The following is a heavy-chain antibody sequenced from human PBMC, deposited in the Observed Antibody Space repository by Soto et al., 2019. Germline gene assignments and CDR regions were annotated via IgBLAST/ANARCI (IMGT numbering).Heavy chain of an antibody. D-gene: IGHD6-13*01. V-gene: IGHV4-59*08. CDR1: GGSISSYS. Sequence: PSETLSLTCPVSGGSISSYSWSWFRQPPGKGLEWIGYIYYSGSTNYNPSLKSRVTISVDTSKNQFSLKLSSVTAADTAVYYCARQVSSSSWYPTGYYYYMDVWGKGTTVTVSS. J-gene: IGHJ6*03. CDR2: IYYSGST. CDR3: ARQVSSSSWYPTGYYYYMDV.